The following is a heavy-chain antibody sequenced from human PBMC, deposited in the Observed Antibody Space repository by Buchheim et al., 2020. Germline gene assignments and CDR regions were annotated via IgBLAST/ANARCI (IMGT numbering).Heavy chain of an antibody. V-gene: IGHV3-7*01. CDR1: GFTFSSYW. CDR2: IKQDGSEK. Sequence: EVQLVESGGGLVQPGGSLRLSCAASGFTFSSYWMSWVRQAPGKGLEWVANIKQDGSEKYYVDSVKGRFTISRDTAKNSLYLQMNSLRAEDTAVYYCARVGGSGYYQEPYFDYWGQGTL. CDR3: ARVGGSGYYQEPYFDY. D-gene: IGHD3-22*01. J-gene: IGHJ4*02.